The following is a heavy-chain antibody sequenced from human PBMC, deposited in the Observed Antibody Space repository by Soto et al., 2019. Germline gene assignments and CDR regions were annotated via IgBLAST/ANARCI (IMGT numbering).Heavy chain of an antibody. D-gene: IGHD2-21*02. V-gene: IGHV4-39*07. CDR1: GGSISSNIYY. CDR2: IHYSGST. Sequence: SETLSLTCTVSGGSISSNIYYWGWIRQPPGKGLEWIGNIHYSGSTYYNPSFKSRVTISVDTSKNQFSLKLNSVTAADTAVYYCARDLWGYCGTDCYPLDVWGQGTTVTVSS. J-gene: IGHJ6*02. CDR3: ARDLWGYCGTDCYPLDV.